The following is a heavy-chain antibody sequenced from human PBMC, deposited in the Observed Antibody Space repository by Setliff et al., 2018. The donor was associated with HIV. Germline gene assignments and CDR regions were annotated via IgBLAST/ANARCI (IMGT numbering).Heavy chain of an antibody. D-gene: IGHD3-22*01. CDR1: GYTFIGYY. V-gene: IGHV1-2*02. CDR3: ARDYYDSSGYIFFPGLPDY. J-gene: IGHJ4*02. Sequence: ASVKVSCKASGYTFIGYYIHWVRQAPGQGLEWMGWINPHTGGTKFAQKFQGRVTMTRDTSISTAYMELSRLRSDDTAVYYCARDYYDSSGYIFFPGLPDYWGQGTLVTVS. CDR2: INPHTGGT.